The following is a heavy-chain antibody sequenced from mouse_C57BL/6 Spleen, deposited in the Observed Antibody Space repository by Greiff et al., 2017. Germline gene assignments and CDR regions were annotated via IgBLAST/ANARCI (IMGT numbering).Heavy chain of an antibody. CDR1: GYTFTDYN. D-gene: IGHD1-1*01. V-gene: IGHV1-18*01. Sequence: VQLQQSGPELVKPGASVKIPCKASGYTFTDYNMDWVKQSHGKSLEWIGDINPNNGGTIYNQKFKGKATLTVDKSSSTAYMELRSLTSEDTAVYYCARGFYYGSRQDYAMDYWGQGTSVTVSS. CDR2: INPNNGGT. CDR3: ARGFYYGSRQDYAMDY. J-gene: IGHJ4*01.